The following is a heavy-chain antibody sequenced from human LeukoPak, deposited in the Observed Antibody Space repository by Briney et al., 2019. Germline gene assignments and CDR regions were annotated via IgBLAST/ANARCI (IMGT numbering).Heavy chain of an antibody. V-gene: IGHV1-46*01. CDR1: GYTFTSYY. CDR2: INPSGGST. D-gene: IGHD2-15*01. Sequence: ASVKVSCKACGYTFTSYYMHWVRQAPGQGLEWMGIINPSGGSTSYAQKFQGRVTMTRDTSTSTVYMELSSLRSEDTAVYYCARNLGYCSGGSCYSGWFDPWGQGTLVTVSS. CDR3: ARNLGYCSGGSCYSGWFDP. J-gene: IGHJ5*02.